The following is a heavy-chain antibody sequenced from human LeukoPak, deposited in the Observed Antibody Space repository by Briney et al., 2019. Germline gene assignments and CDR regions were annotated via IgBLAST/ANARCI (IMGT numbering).Heavy chain of an antibody. CDR2: ISGSGGST. CDR3: AKEYGSGSYLVYFDY. V-gene: IGHV3-23*01. J-gene: IGHJ4*02. Sequence: SGGSLRLSCAASGFTFSSYAMSWVRQAPGKGLEWVSAISGSGGSTYYADSVKGRFTIPRDNSKNTLYLQMNSLRAEDTAVYYCAKEYGSGSYLVYFDYWGQGTLVTVSS. D-gene: IGHD3-10*01. CDR1: GFTFSSYA.